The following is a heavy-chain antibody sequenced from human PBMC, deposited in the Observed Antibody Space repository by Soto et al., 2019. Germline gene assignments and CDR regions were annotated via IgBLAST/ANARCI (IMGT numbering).Heavy chain of an antibody. D-gene: IGHD3-16*02. CDR3: ARERVVNYTDYYFDY. V-gene: IGHV3-21*01. CDR2: ISGTGIDI. CDR1: GFDFYYYN. Sequence: GGSLRLSCAASGFDFYYYNMNWVRQAPGRGLEWVSSISGTGIDIHFADSVKGRFVISRDNAKTSLYLQMNSLRPEDTAVYYCARERVVNYTDYYFDYWGHGTLVTVSS. J-gene: IGHJ4*01.